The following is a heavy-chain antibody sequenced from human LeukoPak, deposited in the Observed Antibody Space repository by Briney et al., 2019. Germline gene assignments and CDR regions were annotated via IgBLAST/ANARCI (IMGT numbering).Heavy chain of an antibody. V-gene: IGHV1-2*06. J-gene: IGHJ4*02. Sequence: ASVKVSCKASGYTFTGYYMHWVRQAPGQGLEWMGRINPNSGGTNYAQKFQGRVTMTRDTSISTAYMELRSLRSDDTAVYYCAIYDSGGYFLDYWGQGTLVTVSS. CDR2: INPNSGGT. CDR3: AIYDSGGYFLDY. D-gene: IGHD3-22*01. CDR1: GYTFTGYY.